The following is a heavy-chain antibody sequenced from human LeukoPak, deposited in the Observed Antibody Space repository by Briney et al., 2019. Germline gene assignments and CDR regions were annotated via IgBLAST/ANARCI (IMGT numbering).Heavy chain of an antibody. Sequence: GGSLRLSCAASGFTFSSYAMHWVRQAPGKGLEWVAVISYDGSNKYYADSVKGRFTISRDNSKNTLYLQMNSLRAEDTAVYYCARDRKGEWRTPYYWGQGTLVTVSS. J-gene: IGHJ4*02. D-gene: IGHD3-16*01. CDR2: ISYDGSNK. CDR1: GFTFSSYA. V-gene: IGHV3-30-3*01. CDR3: ARDRKGEWRTPYY.